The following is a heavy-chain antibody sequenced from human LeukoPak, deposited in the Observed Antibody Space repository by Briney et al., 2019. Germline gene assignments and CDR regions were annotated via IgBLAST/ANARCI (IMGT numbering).Heavy chain of an antibody. CDR2: INTDGSST. CDR1: GFTFSSYW. Sequence: GGSLRLSCAASGFTFSSYWMHWVRQAPGEGLVCGSRINTDGSSTTYADSVKGRFTISRDNAKNTLYLQMNSLRAEDTAVYYCARAADYYASGIFYWGQGTLVTVSS. J-gene: IGHJ4*02. CDR3: ARAADYYASGIFY. D-gene: IGHD3-10*01. V-gene: IGHV3-74*01.